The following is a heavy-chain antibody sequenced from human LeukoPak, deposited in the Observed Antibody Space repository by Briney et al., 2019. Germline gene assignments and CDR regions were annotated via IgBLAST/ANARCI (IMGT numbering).Heavy chain of an antibody. CDR1: GGTFSSYA. CDR3: ARAPSGNDFDY. V-gene: IGHV1-69*13. J-gene: IGHJ4*02. CDR2: IIPIFGTA. D-gene: IGHD1-26*01. Sequence: ASVKVSFKASGGTFSSYAISWVRQAPGQGLEWMGGIIPIFGTANYAQKFLGRVTITADESTSTAYMELSSLRSEDTAVYYCARAPSGNDFDYWGQGTLVTVSS.